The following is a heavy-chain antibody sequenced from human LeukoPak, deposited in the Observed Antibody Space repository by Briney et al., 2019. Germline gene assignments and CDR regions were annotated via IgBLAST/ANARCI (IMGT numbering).Heavy chain of an antibody. J-gene: IGHJ4*02. CDR1: GFTFSSYA. V-gene: IGHV3-30*04. D-gene: IGHD3-10*01. CDR3: ARGGLLWFGELWGDY. CDR2: ISYDGSNK. Sequence: PGGSLRLPCAASGFTFSSYAMHWVRQAPGKGLEWVAVISYDGSNKYYADSVKGRFTISRDNSKNTLYLQMNSLRAEDTAVYYCARGGLLWFGELWGDYWGQGTLVTVSS.